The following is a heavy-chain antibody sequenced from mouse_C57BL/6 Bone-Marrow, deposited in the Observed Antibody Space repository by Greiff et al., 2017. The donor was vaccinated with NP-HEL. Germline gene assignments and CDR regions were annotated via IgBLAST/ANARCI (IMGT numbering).Heavy chain of an antibody. CDR3: ARSFYYGSPYFDY. CDR1: GYTFTSYG. V-gene: IGHV1-81*01. Sequence: QVQLKQSGAELARPGASVKLSCKASGYTFTSYGISWVKQRTGQGLEWIGEIYPRSGNTYYNEKFKGKATLTADKSSSTAYMELRSLTSEDSAVYFCARSFYYGSPYFDYWGQGTTLTVSS. CDR2: IYPRSGNT. J-gene: IGHJ2*01. D-gene: IGHD1-1*01.